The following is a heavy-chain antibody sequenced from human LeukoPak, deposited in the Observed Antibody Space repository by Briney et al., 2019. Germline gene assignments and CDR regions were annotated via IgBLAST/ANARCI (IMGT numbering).Heavy chain of an antibody. Sequence: GGSLRLSCTVSGFTVSSNSMSWVRQAPGKGLEWGSFIYSDNTHYSDSVKGRFTISRDNSKNTLYLQMNSLRAEDPAVYYCARRAGAYSHPYDYWGQGTLVTVSS. CDR3: ARRAGAYSHPYDY. CDR1: GFTVSSNS. J-gene: IGHJ4*02. V-gene: IGHV3-53*01. CDR2: IYSDNT. D-gene: IGHD4/OR15-4a*01.